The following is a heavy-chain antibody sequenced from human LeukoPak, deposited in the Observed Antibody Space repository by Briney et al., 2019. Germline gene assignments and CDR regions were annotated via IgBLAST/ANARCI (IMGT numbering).Heavy chain of an antibody. CDR1: GFTFSSYA. Sequence: GGSLRLSCAASGFTFSSYAMTWVRQAPGKGLEWVSGISGSGGSTYYADSVKGRFTISRDNAKNTLYVQMNSLRAEDKAVYYCAKNDYDDSSSYYYGSDYWGQGTLVTVSS. J-gene: IGHJ4*02. D-gene: IGHD3-22*01. V-gene: IGHV3-23*01. CDR2: ISGSGGST. CDR3: AKNDYDDSSSYYYGSDY.